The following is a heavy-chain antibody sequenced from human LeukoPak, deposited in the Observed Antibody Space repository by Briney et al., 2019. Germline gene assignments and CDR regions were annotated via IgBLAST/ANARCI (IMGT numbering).Heavy chain of an antibody. J-gene: IGHJ5*02. Sequence: PSETLSLTCAVSGYSISSGYYWGWIRQPPGKGLEWIGSIYHSGSTYYNPSLKSRVTISVDTSKNQFSLKPSSVTAADTAVYYCARCIAAAGTVDWFDPWGQGTLVTVSS. CDR3: ARCIAAAGTVDWFDP. V-gene: IGHV4-38-2*01. CDR2: IYHSGST. D-gene: IGHD6-13*01. CDR1: GYSISSGYY.